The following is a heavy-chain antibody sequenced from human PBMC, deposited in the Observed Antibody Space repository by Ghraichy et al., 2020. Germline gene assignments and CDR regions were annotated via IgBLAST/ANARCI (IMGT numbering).Heavy chain of an antibody. V-gene: IGHV3-23*01. Sequence: GGSLRLSCAASGFTFSSYAMSWVRQAPGKGLEWVSAISGSGGSTYYADSVKGRFTISRDNSKNTLYLQMNSLRAEDTAVYYCAKDRTYYYDIVDAFDIWGQWTMVTVSS. CDR3: AKDRTYYYDIVDAFDI. CDR2: ISGSGGST. D-gene: IGHD3-22*01. CDR1: GFTFSSYA. J-gene: IGHJ3*02.